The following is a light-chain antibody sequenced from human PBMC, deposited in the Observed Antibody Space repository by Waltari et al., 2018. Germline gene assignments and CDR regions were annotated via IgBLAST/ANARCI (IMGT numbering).Light chain of an antibody. CDR3: AAWDDSLNGSV. J-gene: IGLJ3*02. V-gene: IGLV1-44*01. CDR2: RDS. Sequence: QSVLTQPPSASGTPGQRATISCSGRSSNTGSNTVDWYQQLPGTAPKPFFYRDSQRPSGVPARFSGSKSGASASLALSGLQYEDEADYYCAAWDDSLNGSVFGGGTKLTVL. CDR1: SSNTGSNT.